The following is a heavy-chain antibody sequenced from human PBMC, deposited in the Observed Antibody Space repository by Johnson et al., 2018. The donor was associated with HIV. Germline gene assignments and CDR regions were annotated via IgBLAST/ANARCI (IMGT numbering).Heavy chain of an antibody. CDR2: IKQDGSEK. CDR1: GFTFSSYA. Sequence: EVQLVESGGGVVQPGRSLRLSCAASGFTFSSYAMHWVRQAPGKGLEWVANIKQDGSEKYYVDSVKGRFNISRDNAKNSLYLQMNSLRAEDTAVYYCARQQLSRNVAFDIWGQGTMVTVSS. CDR3: ARQQLSRNVAFDI. J-gene: IGHJ3*02. V-gene: IGHV3-7*03. D-gene: IGHD6-13*01.